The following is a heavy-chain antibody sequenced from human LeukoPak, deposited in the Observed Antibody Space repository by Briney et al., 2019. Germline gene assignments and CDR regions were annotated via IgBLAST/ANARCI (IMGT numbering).Heavy chain of an antibody. V-gene: IGHV3-48*01. Sequence: GGSLRLSCAASGFTFSSYWMHWVRQLPGKRLEWVAYVSGSGSTVYYADSVKGRFTISRDNGKSSLYLQMNSLRVEDTALYYCVRQFASWGQGTLVTVSS. CDR2: VSGSGSTV. J-gene: IGHJ4*02. CDR1: GFTFSSYW. CDR3: VRQFAS.